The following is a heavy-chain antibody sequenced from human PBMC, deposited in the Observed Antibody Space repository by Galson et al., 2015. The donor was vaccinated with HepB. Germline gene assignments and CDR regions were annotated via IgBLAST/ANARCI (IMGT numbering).Heavy chain of an antibody. Sequence: SLRLSCAASGFTFSTYSMNWVRQAPGKGLEWISFISPTSTIYYADSVKGRFTMSRDNVKNSLYLQMNSLRAEDTALYYCTRSDDSLWEILAHWGQGTLVTVSS. V-gene: IGHV3-48*01. J-gene: IGHJ5*02. CDR1: GFTFSTYS. CDR3: TRSDDSLWEILAH. CDR2: ISPTSTI. D-gene: IGHD1-26*01.